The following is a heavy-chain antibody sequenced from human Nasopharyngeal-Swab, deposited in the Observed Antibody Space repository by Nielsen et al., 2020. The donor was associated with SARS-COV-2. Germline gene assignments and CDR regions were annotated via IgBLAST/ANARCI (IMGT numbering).Heavy chain of an antibody. D-gene: IGHD3-3*01. V-gene: IGHV1-18*01. CDR3: ARDYDFWND. CDR2: ISAYNGNK. CDR1: GYRFSDFG. J-gene: IGHJ4*02. Sequence: ASVKVSCKASGYRFSDFGITLVRQAPGQGLEWMGWISAYNGNKHHEWTFQGRVTMTTDTSTSTAYMELRSLRSDDTAVYFCARDYDFWNDWGQGSLVTVSS.